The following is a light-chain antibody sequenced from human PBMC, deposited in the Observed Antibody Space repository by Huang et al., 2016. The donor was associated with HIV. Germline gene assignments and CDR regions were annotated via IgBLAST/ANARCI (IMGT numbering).Light chain of an antibody. Sequence: DIQMTQSPSTLSASVGDRVTITCRARQSISNYLAWYQQKPGKAPKLLFYKASTLESGVPSRCSGSGSGTEFTLTISSLQPDDFATYYCQQYNSYRTFGQGTKVEIK. J-gene: IGKJ1*01. CDR2: KAS. CDR3: QQYNSYRT. V-gene: IGKV1-5*03. CDR1: QSISNY.